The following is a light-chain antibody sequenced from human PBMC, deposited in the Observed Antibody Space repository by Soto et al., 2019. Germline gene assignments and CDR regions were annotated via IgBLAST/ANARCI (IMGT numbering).Light chain of an antibody. V-gene: IGKV3-15*01. J-gene: IGKJ1*01. CDR1: QSISSD. Sequence: EIVMTQSPATLSVSPGERATLSCRASQSISSDVAWYQQKPGQAPRLLIYGASTTATGIPARFSGSGSGTDFTLTISRLEPEDFAVYYCQQYGSSPRTFGQGTKVDIK. CDR2: GAS. CDR3: QQYGSSPRT.